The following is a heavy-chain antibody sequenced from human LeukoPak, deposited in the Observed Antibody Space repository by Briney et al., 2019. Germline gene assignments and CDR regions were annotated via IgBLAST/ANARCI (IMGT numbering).Heavy chain of an antibody. CDR2: INHSGST. CDR1: GGSFSGYY. J-gene: IGHJ6*02. D-gene: IGHD4-17*01. CDR3: ARGPRDYGDEGYYYFGMDV. V-gene: IGHV4-34*01. Sequence: SETLSLTCAVYGGSFSGYYWSWIRQPPGKGMEWIRDINHSGSTNYNPYLKSRVTISVDTSTNQFSLKLSSVTAADTAVYYCARGPRDYGDEGYYYFGMDVWGQGTTVTVSS.